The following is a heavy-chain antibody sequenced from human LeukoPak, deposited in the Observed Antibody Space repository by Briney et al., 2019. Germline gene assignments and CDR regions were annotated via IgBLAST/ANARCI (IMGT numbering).Heavy chain of an antibody. D-gene: IGHD3-22*01. CDR1: GGSISSGGYY. V-gene: IGHV4-31*03. J-gene: IGHJ5*02. Sequence: SETLSLTCTVSGGSISSGGYYWSWIRQHPGKGLEWIGYIYYSGSTYYNPSLKSRVTISVDTSKNQFSLKLSSVTAADTAVYYCAKAVGDSSGYYLDNWFDPWGQGTLVTVSS. CDR2: IYYSGST. CDR3: AKAVGDSSGYYLDNWFDP.